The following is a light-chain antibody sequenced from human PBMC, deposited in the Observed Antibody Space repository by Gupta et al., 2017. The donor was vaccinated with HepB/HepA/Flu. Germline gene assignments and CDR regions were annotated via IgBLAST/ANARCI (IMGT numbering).Light chain of an antibody. V-gene: IGLV1-44*01. CDR3: AAWDDSLNVVYV. CDR2: SNN. CDR1: SSNIGSNT. Sequence: QSVLTQPPSASGTPGPRVTISCSGSSSNIGSNTVNWYQQLPGTAPKLLIYSNNQRPSGVPDRFSGSKSGTSASLAISGLQSEDVADYYCAAWDDSLNVVYVFGTGSKVTVL. J-gene: IGLJ1*01.